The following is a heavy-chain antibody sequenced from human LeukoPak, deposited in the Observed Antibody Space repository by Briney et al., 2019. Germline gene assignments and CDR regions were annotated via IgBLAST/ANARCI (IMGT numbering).Heavy chain of an antibody. V-gene: IGHV1-18*01. CDR2: ISVYNGNT. J-gene: IGHJ6*03. D-gene: IGHD3-10*01. Sequence: ASVRVSCKASGYTFSIYGFSWVRQAPGQGLEWMGWISVYNGNTNYAQKFQGRVTMTTDTSTSTAHMELRSLRSDDTAVYYCARGLGGSGSYHYYYYYMDVWGKGTTVTISS. CDR1: GYTFSIYG. CDR3: ARGLGGSGSYHYYYYYMDV.